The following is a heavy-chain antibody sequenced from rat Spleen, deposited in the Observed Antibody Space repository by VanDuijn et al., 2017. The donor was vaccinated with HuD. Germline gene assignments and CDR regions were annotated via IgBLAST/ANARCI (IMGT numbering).Heavy chain of an antibody. CDR2: IWIDGTT. V-gene: IGHV2-43*01. D-gene: IGHD4-2*01. J-gene: IGHJ2*01. CDR1: GFSLTSYH. CDR3: ARDRTGPFDY. Sequence: QVQLKESGPGLVQPSQTLSLTCTVSGFSLTSYHISWVRQPPGKGLECLGVIWIDGTTGYTSFLKSRLSISRDTSRSQVFLKMNSPQTEDTATYFCARDRTGPFDYWGQGVKVTVSS.